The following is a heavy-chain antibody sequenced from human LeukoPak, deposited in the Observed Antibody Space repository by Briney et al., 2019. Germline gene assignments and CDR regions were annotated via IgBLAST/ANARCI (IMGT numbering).Heavy chain of an antibody. D-gene: IGHD4-11*01. Sequence: NPGRSLRLSCAASGFTFSSYSMNWVRQAPGKGLEWVSSISSSSSYIYYADSVKGRFTISRDNAKNSLYLQMNSLRAEDTAVYYCARDSHDRYSPPLDYWGQGTLVTVSS. CDR3: ARDSHDRYSPPLDY. CDR1: GFTFSSYS. V-gene: IGHV3-21*01. CDR2: ISSSSSYI. J-gene: IGHJ4*02.